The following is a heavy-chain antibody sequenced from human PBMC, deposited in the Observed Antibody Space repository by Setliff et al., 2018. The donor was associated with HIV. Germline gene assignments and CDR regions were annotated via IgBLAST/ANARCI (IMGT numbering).Heavy chain of an antibody. V-gene: IGHV5-51*01. J-gene: IGHJ3*01. Sequence: GESLKISCKALDYTFSTYWIGWVRQMPGEGLEWMGVIYPDDSNIRYNPSFQNQITISADKSITTAYLQLNNLKASDTATYYCARRDGRSMNAFQIWGPGTMVTVSS. D-gene: IGHD2-21*01. CDR1: DYTFSTYW. CDR3: ARRDGRSMNAFQI. CDR2: IYPDDSNI.